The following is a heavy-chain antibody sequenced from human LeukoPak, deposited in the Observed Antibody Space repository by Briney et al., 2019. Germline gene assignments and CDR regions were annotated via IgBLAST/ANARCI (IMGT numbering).Heavy chain of an antibody. CDR2: MNPNSGNT. V-gene: IGHV1-8*02. CDR3: ARASAYVWGSYRYTDYNWFDP. Sequence: ASVKVSCKASGYTFTGYYMHWVRQAPGQGLEWMGWMNPNSGNTGYAQKFQGRVTMTRNTSISTAYMELSSLRSEDTAVYYCARASAYVWGSYRYTDYNWFDPWGQGTLVTVSS. D-gene: IGHD3-16*02. J-gene: IGHJ5*02. CDR1: GYTFTGYY.